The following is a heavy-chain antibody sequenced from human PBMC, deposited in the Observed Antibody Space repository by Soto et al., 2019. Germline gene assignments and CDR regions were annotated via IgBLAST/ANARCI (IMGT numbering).Heavy chain of an antibody. D-gene: IGHD3-3*01. Sequence: SETLSLTCTVSGGSISSGDYYWSWIRQPPGKGLEWIGYIYYSGSTCYNPSLKSRVTISVDTSKNQFSLKLSSVTAADTAVYYCARGTRYYDFWSGYYPDYWGQGTLVTVSS. CDR3: ARGTRYYDFWSGYYPDY. V-gene: IGHV4-30-4*01. CDR1: GGSISSGDYY. J-gene: IGHJ4*02. CDR2: IYYSGST.